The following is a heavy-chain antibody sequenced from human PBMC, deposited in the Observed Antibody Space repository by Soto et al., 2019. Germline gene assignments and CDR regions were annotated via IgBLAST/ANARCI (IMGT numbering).Heavy chain of an antibody. CDR3: ASFLSAYDYGAFDV. CDR2: INTYNGNT. Sequence: QVQLVQSGAEVKKPGASVKVSCKASGYTFTNYYISWVRQAPGHGLEWMGWINTYNGNTNYAQKLQGRVTMTTDTSTSTAYMELRSLRSDDTAVYYCASFLSAYDYGAFDVWGQGSLVTVSS. J-gene: IGHJ4*02. CDR1: GYTFTNYY. V-gene: IGHV1-18*01. D-gene: IGHD5-12*01.